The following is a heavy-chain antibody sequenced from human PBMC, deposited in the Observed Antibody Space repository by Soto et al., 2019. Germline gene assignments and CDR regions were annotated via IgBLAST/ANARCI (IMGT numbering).Heavy chain of an antibody. J-gene: IGHJ5*02. Sequence: QVQLQESGPGLVKPSQTLSLTCTVSGGSISRGGYYWSWIRQPPGKGLDWIGYIYYSGNTYYNPSLKSRVSISVDTSKNQFSLKLSSVTAADTAVYYCARERSYGDYSWLDPWGQGTLVTVSS. V-gene: IGHV4-31*03. CDR3: ARERSYGDYSWLDP. D-gene: IGHD4-17*01. CDR1: GGSISRGGYY. CDR2: IYYSGNT.